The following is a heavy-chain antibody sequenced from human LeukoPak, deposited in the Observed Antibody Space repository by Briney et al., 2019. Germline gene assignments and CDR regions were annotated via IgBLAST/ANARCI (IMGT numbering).Heavy chain of an antibody. J-gene: IGHJ4*02. CDR2: INPNNGGT. CDR3: ARELGFCSSTSCPLYHY. CDR1: GYRFTDYY. D-gene: IGHD2-2*01. V-gene: IGHV1-2*02. Sequence: GASVKVSCKASGYRFTDYYVHWVRQAPGQGLECMGWINPNNGGTNYAQKFYGRVTMTRVTSITTAYMELNRLTSDDTAAYYCARELGFCSSTSCPLYHYWGQGTLVTVSS.